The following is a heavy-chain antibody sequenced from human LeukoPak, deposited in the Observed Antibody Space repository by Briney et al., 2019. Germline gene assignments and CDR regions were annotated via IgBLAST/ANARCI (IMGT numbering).Heavy chain of an antibody. D-gene: IGHD3-22*01. V-gene: IGHV1-69*13. CDR2: IIPIFGTA. J-gene: IGHJ4*02. Sequence: ASVKVSCKASGGTFSSYAISWVRQPPGQGLEWMGGIIPIFGTANYAQKFQGRVTITADESTSTAYMELSSLRSEDTAVYYCARSYYYDSSGYPDDYWGQGTLVTVSS. CDR3: ARSYYYDSSGYPDDY. CDR1: GGTFSSYA.